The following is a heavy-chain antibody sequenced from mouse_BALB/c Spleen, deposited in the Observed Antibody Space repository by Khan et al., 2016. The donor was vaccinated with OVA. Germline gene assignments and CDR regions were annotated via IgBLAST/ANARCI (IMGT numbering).Heavy chain of an antibody. D-gene: IGHD2-10*01. CDR2: INTYTGGP. Sequence: KQSPGKALKWMGWINTYTGGPTYADDFKARFAFSLETSASTAYLQINNLKNEDTATYFCARPPYFSYTLDYWGQGTSVTVSS. CDR3: ARPPYFSYTLDY. J-gene: IGHJ4*01. V-gene: IGHV9-3-1*01.